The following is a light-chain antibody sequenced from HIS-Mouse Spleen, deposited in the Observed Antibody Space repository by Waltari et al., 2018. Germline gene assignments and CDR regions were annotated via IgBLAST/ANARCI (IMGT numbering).Light chain of an antibody. CDR3: SSYAGSNNLV. CDR1: SSDVGGYNY. CDR2: EVS. J-gene: IGLJ2*01. Sequence: QSALTQPPSASGSPGQSVTISCTGTSSDVGGYNYVSWYQQHPGKAPKLMIYEVSNGPSGGPDPFSGSKSGNTASLTVSGLQAEDEADYYCSSYAGSNNLVFGGGTKLTVL. V-gene: IGLV2-8*01.